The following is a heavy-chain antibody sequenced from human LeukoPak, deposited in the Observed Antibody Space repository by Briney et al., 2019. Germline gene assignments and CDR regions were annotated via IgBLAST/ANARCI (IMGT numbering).Heavy chain of an antibody. D-gene: IGHD3-22*01. V-gene: IGHV1-69*05. CDR2: IIPIFGTA. CDR3: ARDRGMYYYASSGYYFDY. J-gene: IGHJ4*02. CDR1: GGTFSSYA. Sequence: SVKVSCKASGGTFSSYAISWVRQAHGQGLEWMGRIIPIFGTANYAQKFQGRVTITTDESTSTAYMELSSLRSEDTAVYYCARDRGMYYYASSGYYFDYWGQGTLVTVSS.